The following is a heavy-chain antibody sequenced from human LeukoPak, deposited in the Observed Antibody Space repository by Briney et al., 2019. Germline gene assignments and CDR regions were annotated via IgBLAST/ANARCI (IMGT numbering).Heavy chain of an antibody. D-gene: IGHD5/OR15-5a*01. CDR3: ARDHVYGGADY. V-gene: IGHV3-43*02. CDR2: TSGDGITT. CDR1: GFTFHNYA. Sequence: GGPLTLSCAASGFTFHNYAIHWVRQAPGKGLEWVSLTSGDGITTYFADSVKGRFTISRDNSKSSLFLQMNSLRTEDTAFYYCARDHVYGGADYWGQGTLVTVSS. J-gene: IGHJ4*02.